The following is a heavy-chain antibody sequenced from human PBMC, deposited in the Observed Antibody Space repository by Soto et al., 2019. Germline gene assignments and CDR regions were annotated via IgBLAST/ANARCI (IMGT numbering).Heavy chain of an antibody. CDR2: ISYDGSNK. Sequence: QPGGSLRLSCAASGFTFSSYAMHWVRQAPGKGLEWVAVISYDGSNKYYADSVKGRFTISRDNSKNTLYLQMNSLRAEDTAVYYCARSMVYATYFDYWGQGTLVTVSS. CDR3: ARSMVYATYFDY. V-gene: IGHV3-30-3*01. J-gene: IGHJ4*02. D-gene: IGHD2-8*01. CDR1: GFTFSSYA.